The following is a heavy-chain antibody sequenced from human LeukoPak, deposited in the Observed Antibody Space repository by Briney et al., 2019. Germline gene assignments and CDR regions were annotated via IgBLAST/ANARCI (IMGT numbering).Heavy chain of an antibody. J-gene: IGHJ4*02. V-gene: IGHV3-30*02. CDR1: GFTFSSYG. CDR2: IRYDGSNK. CDR3: ARDRSRVSDY. Sequence: RAGGSLRLSCAASGFTFSSYGMHWVRQAPGKGLEWVAFIRYDGSNKYYADSVKGRFTISRDNSKNTLYLQMNSLRAEDMAIYYCARDRSRVSDYWGQGTLVTVSS.